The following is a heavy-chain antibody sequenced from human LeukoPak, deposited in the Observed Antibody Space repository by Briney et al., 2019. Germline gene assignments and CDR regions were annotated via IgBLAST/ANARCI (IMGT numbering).Heavy chain of an antibody. CDR2: IWYDGSNK. J-gene: IGHJ4*02. CDR3: ARGQAGAARSTNFDY. V-gene: IGHV3-33*01. Sequence: PGRSLRLSCAASGFTFSSYGMHWVRQAPGKGLEWVAVIWYDGSNKYYADSVKGRFTISRDNSKNTLYLQMNSLRAEDTAVYYCARGQAGAARSTNFDYWGQGTLVTVSS. D-gene: IGHD2/OR15-2a*01. CDR1: GFTFSSYG.